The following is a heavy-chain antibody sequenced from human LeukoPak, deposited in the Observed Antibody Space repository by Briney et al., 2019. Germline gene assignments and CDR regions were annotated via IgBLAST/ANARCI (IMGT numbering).Heavy chain of an antibody. V-gene: IGHV1-8*01. Sequence: ASVKVSCKASGYTFTSYDINWVRQATGQGLEWMGWMNPNSGNTGYAQKFQGRVTMTRNTSISTAYMELSSLRADDTAVYYCARAHTDGATYFNYWGLGTLVTVSS. CDR1: GYTFTSYD. J-gene: IGHJ4*02. CDR3: ARAHTDGATYFNY. CDR2: MNPNSGNT. D-gene: IGHD2-15*01.